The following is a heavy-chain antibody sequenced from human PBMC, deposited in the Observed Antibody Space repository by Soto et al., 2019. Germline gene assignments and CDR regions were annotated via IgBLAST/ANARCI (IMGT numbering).Heavy chain of an antibody. CDR3: ARLITMIVVVSQ. CDR1: GGSISSGGYS. D-gene: IGHD3-22*01. J-gene: IGHJ4*02. Sequence: PSETLSLTCAVSGGSISSGGYSWSWIRQPPGKGLEWIGYIYHSGSTYYNPSLKSRVTISVYRSKNQFSLKLSSVTAADTSVYYCARLITMIVVVSQGGQGTLVTVSS. CDR2: IYHSGST. V-gene: IGHV4-30-2*01.